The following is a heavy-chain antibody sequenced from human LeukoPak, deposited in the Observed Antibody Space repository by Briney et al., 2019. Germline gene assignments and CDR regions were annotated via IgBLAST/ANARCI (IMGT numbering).Heavy chain of an antibody. CDR1: GYTFTSYG. CDR2: ISAYNGNT. CDR3: ARDGGYSGYEDWFDP. D-gene: IGHD5-12*01. Sequence: GASVKVSCKASGYTFTSYGISWVRQAPGQGPDWMGWISAYNGNTNYAQKLQGRVTMTTDTSTSTAYMELRSLRSDDTAVYYCARDGGYSGYEDWFDPWGQGTLVTVSS. J-gene: IGHJ5*02. V-gene: IGHV1-18*01.